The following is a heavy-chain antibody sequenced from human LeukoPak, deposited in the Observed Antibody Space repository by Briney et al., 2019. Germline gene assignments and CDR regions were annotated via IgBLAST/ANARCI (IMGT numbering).Heavy chain of an antibody. J-gene: IGHJ4*02. D-gene: IGHD1-26*01. Sequence: ASVKVSCKASGGTFSSYAISWVRQAPGQGLEWMGGIIPIFGTANYAQKFQGRVTITADESTSTAYMELSSLRSEDTAVYYCARDGGYSGSSYFGYWGQGTLVTVSS. CDR3: ARDGGYSGSSYFGY. V-gene: IGHV1-69*13. CDR1: GGTFSSYA. CDR2: IIPIFGTA.